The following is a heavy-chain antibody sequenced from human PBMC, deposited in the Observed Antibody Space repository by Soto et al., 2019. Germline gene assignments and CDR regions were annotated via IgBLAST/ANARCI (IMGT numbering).Heavy chain of an antibody. CDR2: IRSKINNYAT. CDR1: GFPFSGSP. J-gene: IGHJ4*02. Sequence: GGSLRLSCAASGFPFSGSPIHWVRQASGKGLEWVCRIRSKINNYATAYAASGKGRFTISRDDSNNTAYLEMNSLKTEDTAVYYCSRLESYYGSGWGQGTLVTVSS. V-gene: IGHV3-73*01. CDR3: SRLESYYGSG. D-gene: IGHD3-10*01.